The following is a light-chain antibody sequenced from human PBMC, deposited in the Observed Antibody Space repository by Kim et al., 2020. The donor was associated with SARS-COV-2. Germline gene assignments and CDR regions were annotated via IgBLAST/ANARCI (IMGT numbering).Light chain of an antibody. CDR2: DAS. J-gene: IGKJ2*01. CDR1: QSLSSSY. CDR3: QQYGGAPRT. Sequence: LSPGERATHSCRSSQSLSSSYLAWYQQKPGQAPRLLIYDASSRATGIPDRFSGSGSGTDFTLTISRLEPEDFAVYYCQQYGGAPRTFGRGTKLEI. V-gene: IGKV3-20*01.